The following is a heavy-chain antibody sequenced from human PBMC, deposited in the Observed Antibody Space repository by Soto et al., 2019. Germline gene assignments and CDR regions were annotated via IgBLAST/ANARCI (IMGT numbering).Heavy chain of an antibody. CDR2: IYYSGST. J-gene: IGHJ4*02. CDR1: GGSISSYY. Sequence: SETLSLTCTVSGGSISSYYWSWIRQPPGKGLEWIGYIYYSGSTNYNPSLKSRVTISVDTSKNQFSLKLSSVTAADTAVYYCARGDGYNSYYFDYWGQGTLVTV. V-gene: IGHV4-59*01. D-gene: IGHD5-12*01. CDR3: ARGDGYNSYYFDY.